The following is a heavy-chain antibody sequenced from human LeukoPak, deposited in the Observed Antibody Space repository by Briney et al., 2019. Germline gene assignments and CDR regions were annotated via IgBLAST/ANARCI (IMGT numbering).Heavy chain of an antibody. CDR3: ARQVGYNYGNFDF. J-gene: IGHJ4*02. D-gene: IGHD5-18*01. CDR1: GGSISSSSST. V-gene: IGHV4-39*01. CDR2: IFYSGGT. Sequence: SETLSLTCTVSGGSISSSSSTWGWIRQSPGKGLEWIGRIFYSGGTYKNPSLMRRVTLSVDTSQNQFSLELDYVTAADTAVYYCARQVGYNYGNFDFWGQGTLVTVSS.